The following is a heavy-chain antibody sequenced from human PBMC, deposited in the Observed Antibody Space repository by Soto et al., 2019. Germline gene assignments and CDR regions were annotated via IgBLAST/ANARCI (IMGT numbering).Heavy chain of an antibody. Sequence: GGSLRLSCAASGFTFSSYGMHWVHQAPGKGLEWVAVIWYDGSNKYYADSVKGRFTISRDNSKNTLYLQMNSLRAEDTAVYYCARDRFEYSSSYYFDYWGQGTLVTVSS. D-gene: IGHD6-6*01. J-gene: IGHJ4*02. V-gene: IGHV3-33*01. CDR3: ARDRFEYSSSYYFDY. CDR1: GFTFSSYG. CDR2: IWYDGSNK.